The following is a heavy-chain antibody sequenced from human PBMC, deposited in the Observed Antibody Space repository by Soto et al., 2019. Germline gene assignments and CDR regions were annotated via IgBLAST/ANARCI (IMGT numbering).Heavy chain of an antibody. CDR2: ISAYNGNT. J-gene: IGHJ6*02. V-gene: IGHV1-18*01. Sequence: ASVKVSCKASGYTFTSYGISWVRQAPGQGLEWMGWISAYNGNTNYAQKLQGRVTMTTDTSTSTAYMELRSLRSDDTAVYYCAKGKKYSPRYGMDVWGQGTTVTVSS. CDR1: GYTFTSYG. D-gene: IGHD4-4*01. CDR3: AKGKKYSPRYGMDV.